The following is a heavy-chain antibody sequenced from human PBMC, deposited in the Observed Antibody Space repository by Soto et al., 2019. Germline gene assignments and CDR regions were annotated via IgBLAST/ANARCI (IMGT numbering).Heavy chain of an antibody. V-gene: IGHV3-48*01. D-gene: IGHD6-6*01. Sequence: PGGSLRLSCAASGFTFSSYSMNWVHQAPGKGLEWVSYISSSSSTIYYADSVKGRFTISRDNAKNSLYLQMNSLRAEDTAVYYCARDDRYSSSSGIDYWGQGTLVTVSS. CDR2: ISSSSSTI. CDR1: GFTFSSYS. J-gene: IGHJ4*02. CDR3: ARDDRYSSSSGIDY.